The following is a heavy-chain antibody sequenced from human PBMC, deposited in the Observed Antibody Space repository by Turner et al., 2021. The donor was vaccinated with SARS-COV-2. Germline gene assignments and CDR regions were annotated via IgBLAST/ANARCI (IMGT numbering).Heavy chain of an antibody. J-gene: IGHJ3*02. Sequence: EVQTLESGGGLVQPGGSLRLSCAASGFTFSDYAMSWVRQAPGKGPDWVSFISGSGGRTLYADSAKGRFTISRDNSKSALYLQMDSLRVEDTAIYYCAKTPYSSSGRGDGFDIWGQGTLVTVSS. V-gene: IGHV3-23*01. CDR1: GFTFSDYA. CDR2: ISGSGGRT. CDR3: AKTPYSSSGRGDGFDI. D-gene: IGHD6-6*01.